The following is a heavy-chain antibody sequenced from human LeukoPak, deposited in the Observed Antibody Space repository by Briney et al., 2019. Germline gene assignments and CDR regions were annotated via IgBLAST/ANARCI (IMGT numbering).Heavy chain of an antibody. J-gene: IGHJ4*01. D-gene: IGHD6-19*01. CDR3: TKDREPDNGWDLDY. CDR2: ILAGGAT. CDR1: GFTFSKYA. Sequence: GGSLRLSCAASGFTFSKYAMNWVRQAPGKGLAGVSAILAGGATYYADPVKGRFTISRDSSTNTLYLQMNSLRVDDTATYYCTKDREPDNGWDLDYWGQGTLLIVPS. V-gene: IGHV3-23*01.